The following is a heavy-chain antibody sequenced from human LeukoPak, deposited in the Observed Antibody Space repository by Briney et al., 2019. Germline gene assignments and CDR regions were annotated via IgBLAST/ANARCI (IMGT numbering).Heavy chain of an antibody. J-gene: IGHJ4*02. CDR1: GFTFNNHG. D-gene: IGHD3-22*01. V-gene: IGHV3-33*01. CDR3: ARDASDMVVVITYFDY. CDR2: IWYDGSNK. Sequence: GTSLRLSCAASGFTFNNHGMHWVRQAPGKGLEWVAVIWYDGSNKYYADSVKGRFTISRDNSKNTLYLQMNSLRAEDTAVYYCARDASDMVVVITYFDYWGQGTLVTVSS.